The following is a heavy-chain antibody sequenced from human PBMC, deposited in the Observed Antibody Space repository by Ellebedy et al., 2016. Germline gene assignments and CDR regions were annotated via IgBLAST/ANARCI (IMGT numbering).Heavy chain of an antibody. CDR1: GYTFTSYG. J-gene: IGHJ4*02. D-gene: IGHD4-17*01. CDR2: INPNSGGT. Sequence: ASVKVSCKASGYTFTSYGISWVRQAPGQGLEWMGWINPNSGGTNYAQKFQGWVTMTRDTSISTAYMELSRLRSDDTAVYYCAREDGDYYFDYWGQGTLVTVSS. V-gene: IGHV1-2*04. CDR3: AREDGDYYFDY.